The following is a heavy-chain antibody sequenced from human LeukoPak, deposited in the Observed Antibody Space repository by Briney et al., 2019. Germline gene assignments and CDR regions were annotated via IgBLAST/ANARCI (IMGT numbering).Heavy chain of an antibody. J-gene: IGHJ4*02. D-gene: IGHD2-15*01. CDR3: ARGPLAATHIGVGYFDY. Sequence: GASVKVSCKASGYTFTGYYMHWVRQAPGQGLGWMGWINPNSGGTNYAKKFQGRVTMTRDTSISTAYMELSRLRSDDTAVYYCARGPLAATHIGVGYFDYWGQGTLVTVSS. CDR2: INPNSGGT. CDR1: GYTFTGYY. V-gene: IGHV1-2*02.